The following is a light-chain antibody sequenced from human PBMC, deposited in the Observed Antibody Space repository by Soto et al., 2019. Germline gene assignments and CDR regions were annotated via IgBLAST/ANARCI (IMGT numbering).Light chain of an antibody. V-gene: IGLV2-14*01. CDR1: SSDVGVYNY. CDR3: TSFTTTNIWV. Sequence: QSALTQPASVSGSPGQSITISCTGTSSDVGVYNYVSWYQQHPGKAPKLVICEVSNRPSGVSSRFSGSKSGNTASLTISGLRAEDEADYCCTSFTTTNIWVFGGGTKLTVL. CDR2: EVS. J-gene: IGLJ3*02.